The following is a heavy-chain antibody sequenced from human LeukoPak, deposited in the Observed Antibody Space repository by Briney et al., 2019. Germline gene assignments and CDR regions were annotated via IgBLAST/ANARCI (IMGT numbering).Heavy chain of an antibody. CDR3: ATNTMFRGIHAFDI. CDR2: IYPGDSDT. Sequence: GESLKIPCKGSGYSFTSYWIGWVRQMPGKGLEWMGIIYPGDSDTRYSPSFQGQVTISADKSISTAYLQWSSLKASDSAMYYCATNTMFRGIHAFDIWGQGTMVTASS. CDR1: GYSFTSYW. V-gene: IGHV5-51*01. D-gene: IGHD3-10*01. J-gene: IGHJ3*02.